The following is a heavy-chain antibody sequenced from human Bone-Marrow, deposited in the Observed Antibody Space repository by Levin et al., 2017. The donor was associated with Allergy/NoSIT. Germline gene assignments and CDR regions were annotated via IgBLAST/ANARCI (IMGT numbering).Heavy chain of an antibody. CDR2: IYSGGST. J-gene: IGHJ6*02. CDR3: ARDSGDGYNSNYYYYGMDV. CDR1: GFTVSSNY. D-gene: IGHD5-24*01. V-gene: IGHV3-53*01. Sequence: PGGSLRLSCAASGFTVSSNYMSWVHQAPGKGLEWVSVIYSGGSTYYADSVKGRFTISRDNSKNTLYLQMNSLRAEDTAVYYCARDSGDGYNSNYYYYGMDVWGQGTTVTVSS.